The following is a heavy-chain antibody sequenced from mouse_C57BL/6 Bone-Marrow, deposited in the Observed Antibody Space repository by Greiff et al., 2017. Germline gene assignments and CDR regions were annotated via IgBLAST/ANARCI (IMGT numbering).Heavy chain of an antibody. Sequence: QVQLQQPGAELVMPGASVKLSCKASGYTFTSYWMHWVKQRPGQGLEWIGEIDPSDSYTNYTQKFKGKSTLTVDKSSSTAYMQLSSLTSEDSAVYYGAREKLGSLYAMDYWGQGTSVTVSS. CDR3: AREKLGSLYAMDY. J-gene: IGHJ4*01. D-gene: IGHD6-1*01. CDR2: IDPSDSYT. CDR1: GYTFTSYW. V-gene: IGHV1-69*01.